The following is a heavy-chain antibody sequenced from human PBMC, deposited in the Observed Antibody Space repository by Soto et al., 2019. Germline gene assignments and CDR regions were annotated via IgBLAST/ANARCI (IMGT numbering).Heavy chain of an antibody. Sequence: QVTLKESGPVLVRPTETLTLTCTVSGFSLNNSRMGVSWIRQPPGKALAWLAHFFANDERSYNTSLKSRLTISKDTSKSQVVLTMTNMDPVDTATYYCGRMMYYYASGYFQHWGQGTLVTVSS. CDR3: GRMMYYYASGYFQH. CDR2: FFANDER. V-gene: IGHV2-26*01. CDR1: GFSLNNSRMG. J-gene: IGHJ1*01. D-gene: IGHD3-10*01.